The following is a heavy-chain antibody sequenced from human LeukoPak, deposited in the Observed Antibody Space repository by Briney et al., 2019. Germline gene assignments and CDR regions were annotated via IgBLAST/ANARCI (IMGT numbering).Heavy chain of an antibody. J-gene: IGHJ4*02. CDR2: IKQDGSEK. Sequence: GGSLRLSCAASGFTFSSYWMSWVRRAPGKGLEWVANIKQDGSEKYYVDSVKGRFTISRDNAKNSLYLQMNSLRAEDTAVYYCARSPGNDYDSHGYYAHFDCWGQGTLVTVSS. CDR1: GFTFSSYW. V-gene: IGHV3-7*01. CDR3: ARSPGNDYDSHGYYAHFDC. D-gene: IGHD3-22*01.